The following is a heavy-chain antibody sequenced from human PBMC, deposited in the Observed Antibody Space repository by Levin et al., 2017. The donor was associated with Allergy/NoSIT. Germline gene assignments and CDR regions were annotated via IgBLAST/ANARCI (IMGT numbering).Heavy chain of an antibody. J-gene: IGHJ4*02. V-gene: IGHV3-74*01. CDR3: ASLPEWSSRGLG. CDR2: SDSDGSGT. D-gene: IGHD3-3*01. CDR1: GFTFSSYW. Sequence: GESLKISCAASGFTFSSYWMHWVRQAPGKGLLWVAHSDSDGSGTSYADSVKGRFTISRDNAKNTLYLQMKSLRAEDTAVYYCASLPEWSSRGLGWGQGTLVTVSS.